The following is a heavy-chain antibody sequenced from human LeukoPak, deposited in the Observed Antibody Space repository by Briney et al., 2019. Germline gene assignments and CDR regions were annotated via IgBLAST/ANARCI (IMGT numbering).Heavy chain of an antibody. CDR2: INYSGST. Sequence: SETLSLTCTVSGGSISSYYWSWIRQPPGKGLEWIGYINYSGSTNYNPSLKSRVTISVDTSKNQFSLKLSSVTAADTAVYYCVRDHYYNSSGYTFGYWGQGTLVTVSS. J-gene: IGHJ4*02. V-gene: IGHV4-59*01. CDR1: GGSISSYY. D-gene: IGHD3-22*01. CDR3: VRDHYYNSSGYTFGY.